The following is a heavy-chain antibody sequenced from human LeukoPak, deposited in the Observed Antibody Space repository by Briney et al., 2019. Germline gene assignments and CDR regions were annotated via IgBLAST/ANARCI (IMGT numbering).Heavy chain of an antibody. Sequence: GSLRLSCAASGFTVSSNYMSWVRQAPGKGLEWIGYIYYSGSTNYNPSLKSRVTISVDTSKNQFSLKLSSVTAADTAVYYCARDMTCNSSGWPHPCYYGMDVWGQGTTVTVSS. D-gene: IGHD6-19*01. V-gene: IGHV4-59*02. CDR2: IYYSGST. J-gene: IGHJ6*02. CDR1: GFTVSSNY. CDR3: ARDMTCNSSGWPHPCYYGMDV.